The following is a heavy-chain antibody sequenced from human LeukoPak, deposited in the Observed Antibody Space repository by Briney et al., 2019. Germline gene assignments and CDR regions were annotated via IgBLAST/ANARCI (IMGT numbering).Heavy chain of an antibody. CDR2: IYYSGST. D-gene: IGHD4-17*01. V-gene: IGHV4-31*03. J-gene: IGHJ4*02. Sequence: PSQTLSLTCTVSGGSISSGGYYWSWIRQHPGKGLEWIGYIYYSGSTYYNPSLKSRVTISVDTSKNQFSLKLSSVTAADTAVYYCARTPSDGDPYDFDYWGQGTLVTVSS. CDR3: ARTPSDGDPYDFDY. CDR1: GGSISSGGYY.